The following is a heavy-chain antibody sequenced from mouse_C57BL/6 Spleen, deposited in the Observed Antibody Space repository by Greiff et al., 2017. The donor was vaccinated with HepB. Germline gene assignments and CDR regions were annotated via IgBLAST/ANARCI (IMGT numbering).Heavy chain of an antibody. V-gene: IGHV1-18*01. CDR3: AVYYYGSSYPFAY. D-gene: IGHD1-1*01. J-gene: IGHJ3*01. Sequence: VQLQQSGPELVKPGASVKIPCKASGYTFTDYNMDWVKQSHGKSLEWIGDINPNNGGTIYNQKFKGKATLTVDKSSSTAYMELRSLTYEDTAVYYCAVYYYGSSYPFAYWGQGTLVTVSA. CDR2: INPNNGGT. CDR1: GYTFTDYN.